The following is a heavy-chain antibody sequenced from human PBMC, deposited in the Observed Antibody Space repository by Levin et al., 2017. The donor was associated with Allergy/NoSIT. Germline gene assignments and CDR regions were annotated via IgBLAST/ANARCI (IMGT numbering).Heavy chain of an antibody. CDR1: GGTFSSYT. Sequence: GASVKVSCKASGGTFSSYTISWVRQAPGQGLEWMGRIIPILGIANYAQKLQGRVTITADKSTSTAYMELSSLRSEDTAVYYCACAEGGYDIYGDYTDYWGQGTLVTVSS. CDR3: ACAEGGYDIYGDYTDY. V-gene: IGHV1-69*02. J-gene: IGHJ4*02. D-gene: IGHD5-12*01. CDR2: IIPILGIA.